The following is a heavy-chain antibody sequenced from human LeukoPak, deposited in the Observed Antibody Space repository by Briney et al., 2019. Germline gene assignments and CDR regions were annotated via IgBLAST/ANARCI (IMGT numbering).Heavy chain of an antibody. V-gene: IGHV3-23*01. J-gene: IGHJ6*02. CDR3: APPNWDGMDV. CDR1: GFTFSGYA. D-gene: IGHD7-27*01. CDR2: ISGSGGST. Sequence: GGSLRLSCAASGFTFSGYAMSWVRQAPGKGLEWVSAISGSGGSTYYADSVKGRFAISRDNSKNTLYLQMNSLRAEDTAVYYCAPPNWDGMDVWGQGTTVTVSS.